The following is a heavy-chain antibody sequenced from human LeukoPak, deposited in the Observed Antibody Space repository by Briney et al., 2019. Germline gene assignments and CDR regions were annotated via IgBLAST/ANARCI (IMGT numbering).Heavy chain of an antibody. CDR1: GFSLGTYA. Sequence: GGSLSLSCAVSGFSLGTYAMSWVLQAPGKGREWISGVSGSGETTHYTNSGKGRFTIPRHNSKNRLYLQMSSLRAEDTAVYYCAKLPAAGGDYFYMDSWGQGTLVTVSS. V-gene: IGHV3-23*01. D-gene: IGHD3-16*01. J-gene: IGHJ4*02. CDR2: VSGSGETT. CDR3: AKLPAAGGDYFYMDS.